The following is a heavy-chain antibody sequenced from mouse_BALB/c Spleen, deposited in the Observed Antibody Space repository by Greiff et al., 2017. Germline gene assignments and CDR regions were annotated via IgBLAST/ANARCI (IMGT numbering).Heavy chain of an antibody. CDR2: ISYDGSN. D-gene: IGHD4-1*01. CDR1: GYSITSGYY. V-gene: IGHV3-6*02. CDR3: ATLTGTGYYFDY. Sequence: EVQRVESGPGLVKPSQSLSLTCSVTGYSITSGYYWNWIRQFPGNKLEWMGYISYDGSNNYNPSLKNRISITRDTSKNQFFLKLNSVTTEDTATYYCATLTGTGYYFDYWGQGTTLTVSS. J-gene: IGHJ2*01.